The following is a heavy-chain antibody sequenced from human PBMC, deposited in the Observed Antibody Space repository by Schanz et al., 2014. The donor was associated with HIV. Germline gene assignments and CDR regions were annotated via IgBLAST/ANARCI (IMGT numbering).Heavy chain of an antibody. Sequence: QVRLVASGGGVVQPGRSLRLSCAASGFTFSSYGMHWVRQAPGKGLEWVAVISYDGSNKYYADSVKGRFTISRDNAKKSLYLQMNSLRAEDTALYFCAREAILTGYYNLDYWGQGTLVTVSS. CDR2: ISYDGSNK. V-gene: IGHV3-30*03. CDR1: GFTFSSYG. D-gene: IGHD3-9*01. J-gene: IGHJ4*02. CDR3: AREAILTGYYNLDY.